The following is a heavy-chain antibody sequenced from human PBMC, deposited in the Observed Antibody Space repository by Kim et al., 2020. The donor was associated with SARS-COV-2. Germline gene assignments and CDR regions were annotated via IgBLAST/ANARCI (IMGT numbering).Heavy chain of an antibody. Sequence: GGSLRLSCAASGFSFSLFSMDWVRQAPGKGLEWVAYIISGGDTIHYSDSANGRFTISRDNARNSVSMQMNNLRDEDTAVYCCARGWLQNSFDYWGQGTPDPVSS. D-gene: IGHD5-12*01. V-gene: IGHV3-48*02. CDR1: GFSFSLFS. J-gene: IGHJ4*02. CDR3: ARGWLQNSFDY. CDR2: IISGGDTI.